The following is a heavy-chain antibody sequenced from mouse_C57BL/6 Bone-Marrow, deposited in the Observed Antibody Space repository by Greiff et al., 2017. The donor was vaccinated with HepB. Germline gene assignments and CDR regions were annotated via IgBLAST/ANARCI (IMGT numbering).Heavy chain of an antibody. CDR1: GFTFSSYG. J-gene: IGHJ4*01. Sequence: EVMLVESGGDLVKPGGSLKLSCAASGFTFSSYGMSWVRQTPDKRLEWVANISSGGSYTYYPDSVKGRFTISRDNAKNTLYLQMSSLKSEDTAMYYCARRSYYYYYYAMDYWGQGTSVTVSS. V-gene: IGHV5-6*02. CDR2: ISSGGSYT. D-gene: IGHD1-1*01. CDR3: ARRSYYYYYYAMDY.